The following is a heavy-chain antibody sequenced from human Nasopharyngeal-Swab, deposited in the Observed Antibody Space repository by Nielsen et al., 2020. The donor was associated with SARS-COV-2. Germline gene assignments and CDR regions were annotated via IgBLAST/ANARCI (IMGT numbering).Heavy chain of an antibody. CDR3: ARDHYYDSSSYYPFHKRYYYGMDV. CDR1: GGSFSGYY. D-gene: IGHD3-22*01. J-gene: IGHJ6*02. Sequence: SETLSLTCAVYGGSFSGYYWSWIRQPPGKGLEWIGEINHGGSTNYNPSLKSRVTISLDTSKNQFSLKLSSVTAADTAVYYCARDHYYDSSSYYPFHKRYYYGMDVWGQGTTVTVSS. V-gene: IGHV4-34*01. CDR2: INHGGST.